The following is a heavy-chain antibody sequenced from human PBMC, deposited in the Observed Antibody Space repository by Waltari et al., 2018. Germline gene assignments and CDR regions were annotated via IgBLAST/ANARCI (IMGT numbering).Heavy chain of an antibody. CDR1: GFTLRAYG. CDR3: ARGRDPGVVGGLSF. V-gene: IGHV3-23*03. CDR2: IYSGGST. J-gene: IGHJ4*02. D-gene: IGHD1-26*01. Sequence: EVQLLESGGNLIQPGGSLRLSCAASGFTLRAYGMHWVRQAPGKGLEWVSVIYSGGSTKYADSVQGRFIISRENSRNMVYLQMSSLTTEDTAVYYCARGRDPGVVGGLSFWGLGTLVTVSS.